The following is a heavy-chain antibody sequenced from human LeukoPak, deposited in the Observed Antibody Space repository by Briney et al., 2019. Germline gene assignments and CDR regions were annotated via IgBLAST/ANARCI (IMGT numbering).Heavy chain of an antibody. J-gene: IGHJ3*01. CDR1: GDSISSCL. CDR2: ISYTGST. V-gene: IGHV4-59*01. D-gene: IGHD5-24*01. CDR3: ARERRDGSKDDGFDV. Sequence: PSETLSLTCTVSGDSISSCLWSWIRQPPGKGLEWIRYISYTGSTKYNPSLKSRVTMAVDTSKSQFSVKLSSVTAADTAVYYCARERRDGSKDDGFDVWGQGTRVTVSS.